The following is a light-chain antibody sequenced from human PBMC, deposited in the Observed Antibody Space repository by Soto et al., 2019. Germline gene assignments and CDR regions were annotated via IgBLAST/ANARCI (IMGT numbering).Light chain of an antibody. V-gene: IGLV2-14*01. CDR2: EVS. CDR1: SSDVGAYDY. CDR3: SSYTPTDPYV. J-gene: IGLJ1*01. Sequence: QSALTQPASVSGSPGQSITISCTGTSSDVGAYDYVSWYQQHPGKAPKYLIYEVSNRPSGISDRFSGSQSGTTASLTISALQAEDEADYYCSSYTPTDPYVFGTGTKVTVL.